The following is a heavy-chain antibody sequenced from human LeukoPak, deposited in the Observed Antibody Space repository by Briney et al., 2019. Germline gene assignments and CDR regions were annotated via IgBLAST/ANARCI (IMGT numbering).Heavy chain of an antibody. CDR1: GFTFSNYD. V-gene: IGHV3-30*02. CDR2: IRYDGSNK. CDR3: AKALGSGWYPNFDY. Sequence: PGRTLRLFCAASGFTFSNYDMHWVRQAPAKGLEWVAFIRYDGSNKYYADSVKGRFTSSRDNSKNTLYLQMNSLRAEDTAVYYCAKALGSGWYPNFDYWGQGTLVTVSS. D-gene: IGHD6-19*01. J-gene: IGHJ4*02.